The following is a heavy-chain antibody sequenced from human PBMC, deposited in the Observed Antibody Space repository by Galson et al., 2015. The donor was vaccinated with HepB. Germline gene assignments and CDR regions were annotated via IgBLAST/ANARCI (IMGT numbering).Heavy chain of an antibody. D-gene: IGHD3-10*01. CDR1: GFTFDDYA. V-gene: IGHV3-9*01. Sequence: SLRLSCAASGFTFDDYAMHWVRQAPGKGLEWVSGISWNSGSIGYADSVKGRFTISRDNAKNSLYLQMNSLRAEDTALYYCAKGYGGWFGELFDYWGQGTLVTVSS. CDR2: ISWNSGSI. CDR3: AKGYGGWFGELFDY. J-gene: IGHJ4*02.